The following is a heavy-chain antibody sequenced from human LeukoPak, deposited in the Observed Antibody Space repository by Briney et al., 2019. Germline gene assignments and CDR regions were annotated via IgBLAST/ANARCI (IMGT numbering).Heavy chain of an antibody. V-gene: IGHV3-23*01. J-gene: IGHJ4*02. D-gene: IGHD6-19*01. CDR3: SKGRTVTGTLALDY. CDR1: GFTLSSYA. Sequence: GGSLRLSCAASGFTLSSYAVSWVRQAPGKGLEWVSAISVSGNTYHADSVKGRFTISRDSSKNTLYLQMNSLRAEDTAVYYCSKGRTVTGTLALDYWGQGTLVTVSS. CDR2: ISVSGNT.